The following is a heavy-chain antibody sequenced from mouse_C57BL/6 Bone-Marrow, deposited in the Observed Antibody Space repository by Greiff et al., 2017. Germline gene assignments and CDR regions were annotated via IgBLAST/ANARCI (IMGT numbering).Heavy chain of an antibody. CDR1: GFSLTSYG. CDR3: ARVHDGGLYYYAMDY. V-gene: IGHV2-2*01. CDR2: IWSGGST. D-gene: IGHD2-3*01. Sequence: QVQLQQSGPGLVQPSQSLSITCTVSGFSLTSYGVHWVRQSPGKGLEWLGVIWSGGSTDYNAAFISRLSISKDNSKSQVCFKMNSRQADDTAIDYCARVHDGGLYYYAMDYWGQGTSVTVSS. J-gene: IGHJ4*01.